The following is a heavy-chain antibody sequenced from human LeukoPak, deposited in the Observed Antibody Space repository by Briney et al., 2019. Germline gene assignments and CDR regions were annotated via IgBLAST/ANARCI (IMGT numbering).Heavy chain of an antibody. D-gene: IGHD3-10*01. CDR3: LRGSFHLDY. CDR2: IQDDGSDT. CDR1: GFTFGGYW. V-gene: IGHV3-7*01. J-gene: IGHJ4*02. Sequence: QPGGSLSLLCAPSGFTFGGYWTTWVRQAPGKGLEWVANIQDDGSDTYYVDSVMGRFTISRDNAKNSLFLQMNSLRVEDTALYYFLRGSFHLDYWGQGTLVTVSS.